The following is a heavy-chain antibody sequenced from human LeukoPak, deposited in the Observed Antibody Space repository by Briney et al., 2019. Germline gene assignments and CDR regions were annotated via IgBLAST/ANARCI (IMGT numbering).Heavy chain of an antibody. V-gene: IGHV3-30*18. D-gene: IGHD6-13*01. J-gene: IGHJ4*02. CDR3: AKDRSSSWSFDY. CDR1: GFTFRRHG. CDR2: ILYDGSNK. Sequence: GRSLRLSCAASGFTFRRHGMHWVRQAPGKGLEWVAVILYDGSNKNYADSVKGRFTISRDNSKNTLYLQMNSLRAEDTAVYYCAKDRSSSWSFDYWGQGTLVTVSS.